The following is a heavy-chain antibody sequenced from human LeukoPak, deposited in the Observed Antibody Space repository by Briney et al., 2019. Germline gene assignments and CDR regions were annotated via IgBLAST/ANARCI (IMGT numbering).Heavy chain of an antibody. CDR1: GGSLSSCY. CDR2: IYTSGST. CDR3: ARQPHDFWSGYYSTWFFDL. Sequence: SETLSLTCTVSGGSLSSCYWNWIRQPPEKGLEWIGYIYTSGSTTYNPSLKSRVTISVDTSKNQFSLKLSSVTAADTAVYYCARQPHDFWSGYYSTWFFDLWGRGTLVTVSS. V-gene: IGHV4-4*09. J-gene: IGHJ2*01. D-gene: IGHD3-3*01.